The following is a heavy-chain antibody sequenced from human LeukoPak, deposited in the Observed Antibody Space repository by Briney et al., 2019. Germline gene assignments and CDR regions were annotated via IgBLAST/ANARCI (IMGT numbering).Heavy chain of an antibody. J-gene: IGHJ4*02. CDR3: ARSSEFDY. V-gene: IGHV1-46*01. CDR2: INPSGGST. CDR1: GYTFTNFG. Sequence: GAAVEVSCKASGYTFTNFGISWVRQPPGQGLEWMGIINPSGGSTTYAQKFQGRVTMTRDTSTSTVYMELSSLRSEDTAVYYCARSSEFDYWGQGTLFAASS.